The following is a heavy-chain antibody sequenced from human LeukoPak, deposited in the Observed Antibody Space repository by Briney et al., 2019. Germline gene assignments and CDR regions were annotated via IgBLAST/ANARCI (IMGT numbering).Heavy chain of an antibody. Sequence: SETLSLTCTVSGGSISSYYWSWIRQPPGKGLEWIGEINHSGSTNYNPSLKSRVTISVDTSKNQFSLKLSSVTAADTAVYYCARIRRWILTGVDAFDIWGQGTMVTVSS. CDR3: ARIRRWILTGVDAFDI. D-gene: IGHD3-9*01. J-gene: IGHJ3*02. CDR1: GGSISSYY. V-gene: IGHV4-34*01. CDR2: INHSGST.